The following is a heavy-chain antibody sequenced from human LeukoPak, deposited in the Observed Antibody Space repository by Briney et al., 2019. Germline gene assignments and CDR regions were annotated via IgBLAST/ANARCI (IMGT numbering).Heavy chain of an antibody. CDR3: ARGTPDFWSGYYKGAFDY. CDR1: GGSISSGGYY. V-gene: IGHV4-31*03. CDR2: LDGSGST. J-gene: IGHJ4*02. Sequence: SGTLSLTCTVSGGSISSGGYYWSWIRQHPGKGLEWIGCLDGSGSTYYNPSLKSGVTISVDTSKNQFSLKLSSVTAADTAVYYCARGTPDFWSGYYKGAFDYWGQGTLVTVSP. D-gene: IGHD3-3*01.